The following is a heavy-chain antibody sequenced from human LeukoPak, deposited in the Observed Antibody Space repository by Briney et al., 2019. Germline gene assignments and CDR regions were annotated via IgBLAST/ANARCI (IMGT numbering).Heavy chain of an antibody. V-gene: IGHV4-4*07. D-gene: IGHD1-26*01. J-gene: IGHJ4*02. Sequence: SETLSLTCTVSGGSISNYYWSWIRQPAGKGLEWIGRIYSTGSTNHNPSLKSRVTMSVDTSKSQFSLNLSSVTAADTAVYYCARDKGATDYWGQGTLVTVSS. CDR3: ARDKGATDY. CDR1: GGSISNYY. CDR2: IYSTGST.